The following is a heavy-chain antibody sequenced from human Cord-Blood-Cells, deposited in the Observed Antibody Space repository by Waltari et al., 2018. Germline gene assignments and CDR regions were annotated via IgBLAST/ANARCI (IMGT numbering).Heavy chain of an antibody. CDR2: INTNTGNP. Sequence: QVQLVQSGSELKKPGASVKVSCKASGYTFTSYAMNWVRQAPGQGLEWMGWINTNTGNPTYAQGVTGRFVFSLDTSVSTAYLQISSLKAEDTAVYYCARKPPTYAREPNIAAAGTDYWGQGTLVTVSS. D-gene: IGHD6-13*01. J-gene: IGHJ4*02. V-gene: IGHV7-4-1*02. CDR1: GYTFTSYA. CDR3: ARKPPTYAREPNIAAAGTDY.